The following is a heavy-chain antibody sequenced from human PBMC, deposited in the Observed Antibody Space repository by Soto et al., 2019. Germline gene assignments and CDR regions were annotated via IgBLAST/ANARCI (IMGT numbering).Heavy chain of an antibody. D-gene: IGHD1-26*01. CDR1: GFTFSSYG. J-gene: IGHJ6*02. CDR3: AREPSGGPLDV. Sequence: QVQLVESGGGVVQPGRSLRLSCAASGFTFSSYGMHWVRQAPGKGLEWVAVIWYDGSNKYYADSVKGRFTISRDNSKNPLELQMNSLRAEDTAVYYCAREPSGGPLDVWGQGTTVTVSS. CDR2: IWYDGSNK. V-gene: IGHV3-33*01.